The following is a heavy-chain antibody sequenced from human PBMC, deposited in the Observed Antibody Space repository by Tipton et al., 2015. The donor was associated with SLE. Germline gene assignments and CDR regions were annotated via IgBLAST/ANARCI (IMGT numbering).Heavy chain of an antibody. J-gene: IGHJ6*02. CDR2: MYTGGTT. CDR1: GFKLRDYW. D-gene: IGHD3-3*01. Sequence: SLRLSCVASGFKLRDYWMSWVRQAPGKGLEWVSVMYTGGTTDYAESVRGRFTISRDNSKNTMFLEMNNLRTEDTAVYYCARDSAAGSSYYYGMDVWGQGTSVTVSS. CDR3: ARDSAAGSSYYYGMDV. V-gene: IGHV3-53*05.